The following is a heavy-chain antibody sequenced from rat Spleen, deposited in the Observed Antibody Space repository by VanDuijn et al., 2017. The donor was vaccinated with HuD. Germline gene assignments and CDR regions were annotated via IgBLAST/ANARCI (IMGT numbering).Heavy chain of an antibody. J-gene: IGHJ2*01. CDR2: IIYDGSST. CDR3: ARRHYGYTDYFDY. D-gene: IGHD1-9*01. Sequence: VQLKESGPGLVQPSQTLSLTCSVSGFSLMDYSVHWVRQAPKKGLEWVATIIYDGSSTYYRDSVKGRFTISRDNAKSTLYLQMDSLRSEDTATYYCARRHYGYTDYFDYWGQGVMVTVSS. V-gene: IGHV5-7*01. CDR1: GFSLMDYS.